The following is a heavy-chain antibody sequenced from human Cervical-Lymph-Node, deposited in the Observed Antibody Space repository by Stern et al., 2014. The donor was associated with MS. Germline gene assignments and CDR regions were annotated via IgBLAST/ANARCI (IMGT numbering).Heavy chain of an antibody. D-gene: IGHD3-22*01. CDR2: LSLDGDK. CDR3: TRVYDSSGYYYRPGAFDV. CDR1: GFSLPTSGVG. Sequence: ESGPTLVKPTQTLTLTCTFSGFSLPTSGVGVVWIRQPPGKALEWLALLSLDGDKPYTRSLKRRLALTKDTSKKQVDLSLTNIDHVDTATYYCTRVYDSSGYYYRPGAFDVWGQGTMVTVSS. V-gene: IGHV2-5*02. J-gene: IGHJ3*01.